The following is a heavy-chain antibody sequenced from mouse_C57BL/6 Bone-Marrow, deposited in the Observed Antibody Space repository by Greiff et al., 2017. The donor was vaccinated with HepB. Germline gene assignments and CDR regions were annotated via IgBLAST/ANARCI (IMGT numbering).Heavy chain of an antibody. V-gene: IGHV1-69*01. J-gene: IGHJ4*01. Sequence: QVQLQQSGAELVMPGASVKLSCKASGYTFTSYWMHWVKQRPGQGLEWIGEIDTSDSYTNYKQKFKGKSTLTVDKSASTAYLQLSSLTSEDSAVYYCARGDGSSYAMDYWGQGTSVTVSS. D-gene: IGHD1-1*01. CDR3: ARGDGSSYAMDY. CDR1: GYTFTSYW. CDR2: IDTSDSYT.